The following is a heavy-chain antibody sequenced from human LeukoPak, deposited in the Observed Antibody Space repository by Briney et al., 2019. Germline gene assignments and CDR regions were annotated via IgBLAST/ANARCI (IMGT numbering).Heavy chain of an antibody. CDR2: ISGSGRST. CDR1: GFTFSKHG. J-gene: IGHJ5*02. V-gene: IGHV3-23*01. Sequence: GGSLRLSCAASGFTFSKHGMSWVRQAPGKGLEWVSAISGSGRSTYYADSVKGRFTISRDNSKNTLYSQMNSLRAEDTAVYYCAKAWEVEYNWFDPWGQGTLVTVSS. D-gene: IGHD1-1*01. CDR3: AKAWEVEYNWFDP.